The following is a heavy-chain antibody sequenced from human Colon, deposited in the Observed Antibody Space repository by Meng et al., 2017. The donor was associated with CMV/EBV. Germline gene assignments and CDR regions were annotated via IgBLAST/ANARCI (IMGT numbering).Heavy chain of an antibody. CDR3: AREGPQASDFWSNYYKPLDS. V-gene: IGHV3-48*03. CDR2: ISSSGSSK. D-gene: IGHD3-3*01. Sequence: GALRPPCSAGGFGFSKYEMNWLRQAPGKGLEWISYISSSGSSKYYADSVEGRFTISRDNAKSSLYLEMTGLRGEDTAVYFCAREGPQASDFWSNYYKPLDSWGQGTLVTVSS. J-gene: IGHJ4*02. CDR1: GFGFSKYE.